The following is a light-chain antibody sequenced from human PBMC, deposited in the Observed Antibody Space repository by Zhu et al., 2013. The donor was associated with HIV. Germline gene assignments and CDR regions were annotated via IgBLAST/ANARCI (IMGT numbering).Light chain of an antibody. CDR3: LQCNSFV. CDR2: KAS. J-gene: IGKJ5*01. V-gene: IGKV1-5*03. CDR1: QSISSS. Sequence: DIQMTQSPPTLSASVGDRVTITCRASQSISSSLAWYQQKPGKGPKLLIYKASNLEDGVPSRFSGSGSGTEFTLTINNLQPDDFATLYCLQCNSFVFGQGTRLDIK.